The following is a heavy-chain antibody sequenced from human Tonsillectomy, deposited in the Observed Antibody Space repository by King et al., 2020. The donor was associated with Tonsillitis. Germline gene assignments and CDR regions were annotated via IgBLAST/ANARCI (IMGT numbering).Heavy chain of an antibody. CDR1: GFAFNSYV. V-gene: IGHV3-23*04. J-gene: IGHJ3*02. Sequence: VQLVESGGGLVQPGGSLRLSCAASGFAFNSYVMSWVRQAPGEGLEWVSGISVSGTTYYADSAKGRFSISRDNSNSTLDLQMSSLRVEVTGVYYCAKVWRWLIRGPDAFDMWGQGTIVTVSS. D-gene: IGHD2-21*01. CDR3: AKVWRWLIRGPDAFDM. CDR2: ISVSGTT.